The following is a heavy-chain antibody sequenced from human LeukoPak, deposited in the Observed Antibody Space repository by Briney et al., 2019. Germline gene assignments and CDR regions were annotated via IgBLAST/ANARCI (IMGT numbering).Heavy chain of an antibody. Sequence: GESLKTSCKASGSSFNTFWSGGVRQPPETVLGWMGNISPIDSATKYQPSFQGQVTISVDKSISTAYLRLSSLKASDTAIYYCARLIYYGSGKTYFFDSWGQGTLVTVSS. J-gene: IGHJ4*02. D-gene: IGHD3-10*01. V-gene: IGHV5-51*01. CDR1: GSSFNTFW. CDR2: ISPIDSAT. CDR3: ARLIYYGSGKTYFFDS.